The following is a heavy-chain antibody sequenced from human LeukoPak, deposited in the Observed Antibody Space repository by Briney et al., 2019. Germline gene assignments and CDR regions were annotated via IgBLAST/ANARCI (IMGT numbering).Heavy chain of an antibody. CDR3: ARDFGLGGDAFDI. V-gene: IGHV1-69*04. Sequence: SVKVSCKASGGTFSSYAISWVRQAPGQGLEWMGRIIPILGIANYAQKFQGRVTITADKSTSTAYMELNSLRSEDTAVYYCARDFGLGGDAFDIWGQGTMVTVSS. J-gene: IGHJ3*02. D-gene: IGHD3-3*01. CDR2: IIPILGIA. CDR1: GGTFSSYA.